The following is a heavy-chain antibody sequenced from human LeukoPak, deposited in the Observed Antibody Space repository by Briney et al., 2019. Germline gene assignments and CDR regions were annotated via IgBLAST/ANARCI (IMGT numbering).Heavy chain of an antibody. V-gene: IGHV1-69*13. CDR3: ARDPDYYDSSGLLAFDI. Sequence: SVKVSCKASGGTFNNFAICWVRQAPGQGLEWMGGIFPVFGTSTYAQKFQGRVTITADESTRTAHMELSSLRSEDTAVYYCARDPDYYDSSGLLAFDIWGQGTMVTVSS. J-gene: IGHJ3*02. D-gene: IGHD3-22*01. CDR1: GGTFNNFA. CDR2: IFPVFGTS.